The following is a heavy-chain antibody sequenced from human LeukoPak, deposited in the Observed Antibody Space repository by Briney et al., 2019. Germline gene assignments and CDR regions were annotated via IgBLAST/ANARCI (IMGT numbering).Heavy chain of an antibody. CDR2: IIPIFGTA. V-gene: IGHV1-69*05. CDR3: ARESQQLVLWFDP. D-gene: IGHD6-13*01. J-gene: IGHJ5*02. Sequence: GASVKVSCKASGGTFSSYAISWVRQAPGQGLEWMGGIIPIFGTANYAQKFQGRVTITTDESTSTAYMELSSLRSEDTAVYYCARESQQLVLWFDPWGQGTLVTVSS. CDR1: GGTFSSYA.